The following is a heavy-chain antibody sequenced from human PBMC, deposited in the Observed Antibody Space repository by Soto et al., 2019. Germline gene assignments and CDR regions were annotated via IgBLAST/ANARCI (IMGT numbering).Heavy chain of an antibody. CDR3: ARDRGGDLKAFDI. CDR2: ISSSSSYI. D-gene: IGHD3-10*01. J-gene: IGHJ3*02. CDR1: GFTFSSYS. V-gene: IGHV3-21*01. Sequence: EVQLVESGGGLVKPGGSLRLSCAASGFTFSSYSMNWVRQAPGKGLEWVSSISSSSSYIYDAYSVKGRFTIASDNPQNSLHLQMHSLRAEDPAVYYCARDRGGDLKAFDIWGQGTMVTVSS.